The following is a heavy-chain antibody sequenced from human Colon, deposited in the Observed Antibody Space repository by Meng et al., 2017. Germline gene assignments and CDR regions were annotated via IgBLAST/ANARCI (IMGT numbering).Heavy chain of an antibody. D-gene: IGHD3-22*01. V-gene: IGHV3-23*01. J-gene: IGHJ4*02. CDR2: ISGSSINT. CDR3: VRTGTTDISSGDYFDY. CDR1: GFTFSSYA. Sequence: EVQLLVFGGGLVPTGGSLRLSCAASGFTFSSYAMSWARQVPGKGREWVSTISGSSINTHYADSVKGRFTMSRDNSENTLYLRMNSLRAEDTAVYYCVRTGTTDISSGDYFDYWGQGTLVTVSS.